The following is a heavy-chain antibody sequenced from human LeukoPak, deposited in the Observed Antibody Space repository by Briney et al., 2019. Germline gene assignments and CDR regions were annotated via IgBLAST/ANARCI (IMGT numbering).Heavy chain of an antibody. CDR1: GFTFSDYY. CDR2: ISSSGSTI. Sequence: GGSLRLSCAASGFTFSDYYMSWIRQAPGKGLEGVSYISSSGSTIYYADSVKGRFTISRDNAKNSLYLQMNSLRAEDTAVYYCARDPSGLVPLLYFDYWGQGTLVTVSS. CDR3: ARDPSGLVPLLYFDY. J-gene: IGHJ4*02. D-gene: IGHD3-10*01. V-gene: IGHV3-11*01.